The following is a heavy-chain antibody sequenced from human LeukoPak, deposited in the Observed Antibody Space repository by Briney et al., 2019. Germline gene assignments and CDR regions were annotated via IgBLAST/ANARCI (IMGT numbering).Heavy chain of an antibody. CDR1: GGSISSSSYY. CDR2: IYYSGST. CDR3: ARGWSLAAGINLDFDY. V-gene: IGHV4-39*07. J-gene: IGHJ4*02. D-gene: IGHD6-13*01. Sequence: PSETLSLTCTVSGGSISSSSYYWGWIRQPPGKGLEWIGSIYYSGSTYYNPSLKSRVTISVDTSKNQFSLKLSSVTAADTAVYYCARGWSLAAGINLDFDYWGQGTLVTVSS.